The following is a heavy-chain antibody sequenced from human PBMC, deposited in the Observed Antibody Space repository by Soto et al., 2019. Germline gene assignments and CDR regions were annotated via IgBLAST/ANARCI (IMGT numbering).Heavy chain of an antibody. Sequence: PGGSLRLSCAASGFTFSSYWMHWVRQAPGKGLVWVSRINSDGSSTSYADSVKGRFTISRDNAKNTLYLQMNSLRAEDTAVYYCARDRNAYIWGNRDAFDIWGQGTMVTVSS. V-gene: IGHV3-74*01. J-gene: IGHJ3*02. CDR3: ARDRNAYIWGNRDAFDI. CDR1: GFTFSSYW. D-gene: IGHD3-16*01. CDR2: INSDGSST.